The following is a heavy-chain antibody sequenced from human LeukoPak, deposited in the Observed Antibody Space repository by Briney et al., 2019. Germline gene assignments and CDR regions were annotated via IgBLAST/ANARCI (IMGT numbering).Heavy chain of an antibody. V-gene: IGHV4-4*07. Sequence: SETLSLTCTVSGGSISSYYWSWNRQPAGKGLEWIGRIYTSGSTNYNPSLKSRVTMSVDTSKNQFSLKLSSVTAADTAVYYCARDPYSSGWYYFDYWGQGTLVTVSS. D-gene: IGHD6-19*01. CDR2: IYTSGST. CDR1: GGSISSYY. J-gene: IGHJ4*02. CDR3: ARDPYSSGWYYFDY.